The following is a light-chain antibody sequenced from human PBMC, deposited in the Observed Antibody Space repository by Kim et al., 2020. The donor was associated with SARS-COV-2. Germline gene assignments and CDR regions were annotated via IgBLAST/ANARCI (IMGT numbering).Light chain of an antibody. J-gene: IGKJ1*01. Sequence: DIQMSQSPSTLSASVGDRVTITCRASQNINNWLAWYQQKPGKAPKVLIYKASSLESGVPSRFSGSGSGTEFTLTINSLQPDDFATYYCQQYNTYSRTFGQGTKVDIK. CDR2: KAS. V-gene: IGKV1-5*03. CDR1: QNINNW. CDR3: QQYNTYSRT.